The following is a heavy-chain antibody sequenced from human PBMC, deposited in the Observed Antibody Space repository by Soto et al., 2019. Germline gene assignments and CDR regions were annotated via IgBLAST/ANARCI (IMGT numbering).Heavy chain of an antibody. CDR3: ARDHHRYSGYDYVDY. D-gene: IGHD5-12*01. Sequence: QVQLVESGGGLVKPGGSLRLSCAASGFTFSDYYVSWIRQAPGKGLEWVSYISSSSSYTNYADSVKGRFTISRDNAKNSLYLQMNSLRAEDTAVYYCARDHHRYSGYDYVDYWGQGTLVTVS. J-gene: IGHJ4*02. CDR2: ISSSSSYT. CDR1: GFTFSDYY. V-gene: IGHV3-11*05.